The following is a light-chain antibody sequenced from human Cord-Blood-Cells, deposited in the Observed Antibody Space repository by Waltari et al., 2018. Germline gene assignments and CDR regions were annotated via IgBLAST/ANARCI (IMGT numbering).Light chain of an antibody. Sequence: QSALTQPRSVSGSPGQSVTIPCPGTSSDVGGYNYVSWSQQHPGKAPKLLIYDVSKRPSGVPDRFSGSKSGNTASLTISGLQAEDEADYYCCSYAGSYTYVFGTGTKVTVL. CDR2: DVS. V-gene: IGLV2-11*01. CDR3: CSYAGSYTYV. CDR1: SSDVGGYNY. J-gene: IGLJ1*01.